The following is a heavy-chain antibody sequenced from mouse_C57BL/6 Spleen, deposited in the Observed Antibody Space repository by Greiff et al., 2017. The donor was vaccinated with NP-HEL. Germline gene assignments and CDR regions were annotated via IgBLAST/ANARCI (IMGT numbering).Heavy chain of an antibody. CDR3: ARKLITTVVDWYFDV. D-gene: IGHD1-1*01. CDR2: ISGGGGNT. Sequence: EVKVVESGGGLVKPGGSLKLSCAASGFTFSSYTMSWVRQTPEKRLEWVATISGGGGNTYYPDSVKGRFTISRDNAKNTLYLQMSSLRSEDTALYYCARKLITTVVDWYFDVWGTGTTVTVSS. V-gene: IGHV5-9*01. CDR1: GFTFSSYT. J-gene: IGHJ1*03.